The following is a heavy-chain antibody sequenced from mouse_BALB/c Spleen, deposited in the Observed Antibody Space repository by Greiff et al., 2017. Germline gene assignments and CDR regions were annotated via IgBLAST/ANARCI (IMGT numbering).Heavy chain of an antibody. J-gene: IGHJ4*01. CDR1: GFTFSSYA. CDR3: ARSGVPYAMDY. CDR2: ISSGGSYT. V-gene: IGHV5-9-3*01. Sequence: EVQRVESGGGLVKPGGSLKLSCAASGFTFSSYAMSWVRQTPEKRLEWVATISSGGSYTYYPDSVKGRFTISRDNAKNTLYLQMSSLRSEDTAMYYCARSGVPYAMDYWGQGTSVTVSS.